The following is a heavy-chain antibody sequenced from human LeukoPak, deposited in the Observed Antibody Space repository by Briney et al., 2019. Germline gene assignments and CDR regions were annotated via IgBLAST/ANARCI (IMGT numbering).Heavy chain of an antibody. V-gene: IGHV3-7*02. CDR3: ARAVLWFGEPWDYFDY. CDR1: GFTSSSYW. D-gene: IGHD3-10*01. J-gene: IGHJ4*02. CDR2: VKPDGSEK. Sequence: GGSLRLSCAASGFTSSSYWMTWVRQAPGKGLEWVANVKPDGSEKYYVDSVKGRFTISRDNAKNSLYLQMNSLRAEDTAVYYCARAVLWFGEPWDYFDYWGQGTLVTVSS.